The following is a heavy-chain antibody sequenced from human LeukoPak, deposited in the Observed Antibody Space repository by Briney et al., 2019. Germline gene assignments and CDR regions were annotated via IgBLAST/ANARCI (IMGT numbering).Heavy chain of an antibody. CDR1: GFTFIDYD. CDR2: IGVRGDT. Sequence: GGSLRLSCAASGFTFIDYDMHWVRQVIGKGLEWVSAIGVRGDTHYSGSVKGRFTISGENAESSLYLQMNSLRAEDTAVYYCARGGIQVSGIDEFDYWGQGTLVTVSS. J-gene: IGHJ4*02. V-gene: IGHV3-13*01. D-gene: IGHD6-19*01. CDR3: ARGGIQVSGIDEFDY.